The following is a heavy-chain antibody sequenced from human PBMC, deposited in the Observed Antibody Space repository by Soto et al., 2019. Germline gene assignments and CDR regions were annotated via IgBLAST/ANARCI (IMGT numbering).Heavy chain of an antibody. CDR3: ARPYCGSNSCHNWFDP. J-gene: IGHJ5*02. D-gene: IGHD2-2*01. Sequence: ASVKGSCKASGYSFTDYYMNWVVQAHVQGLEWMGWINPNSGGTNFAQKFQGRVTMTTDTSISTAYMELSRLTSDDTAVYYCARPYCGSNSCHNWFDPWGQGTLVTVSS. CDR1: GYSFTDYY. CDR2: INPNSGGT. V-gene: IGHV1-2*02.